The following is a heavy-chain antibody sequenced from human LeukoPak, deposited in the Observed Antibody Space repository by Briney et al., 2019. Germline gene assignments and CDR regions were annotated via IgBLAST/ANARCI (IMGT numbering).Heavy chain of an antibody. CDR1: GFTFSSYW. CDR2: IGSVGDST. D-gene: IGHD5-24*01. Sequence: HPGGSLRLSCAASGFTFSSYWMTWVRQAPGKGLEWVSLIGSVGDSTYYADSVKGRFTISRDNSENTLSLQMNSLRVEDTAIYYCAKDIQLSTWGLGTMVTVSS. J-gene: IGHJ3*01. CDR3: AKDIQLST. V-gene: IGHV3-23*01.